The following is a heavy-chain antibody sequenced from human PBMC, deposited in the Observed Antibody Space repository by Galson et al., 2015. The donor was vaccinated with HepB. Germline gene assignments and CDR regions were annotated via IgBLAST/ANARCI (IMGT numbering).Heavy chain of an antibody. CDR1: GYTFTSYG. Sequence: SVKVSCKASGYTFTSYGISWVRQAPGQGLEWMGWISAYNGNTNYAQKLQGRVTMTTDTSTSTAYMELRSLRSDDTAVHYCARDSNYGDYVFYYYYYMDVWGKGTTVTVSS. J-gene: IGHJ6*03. CDR2: ISAYNGNT. CDR3: ARDSNYGDYVFYYYYYMDV. D-gene: IGHD4-17*01. V-gene: IGHV1-18*01.